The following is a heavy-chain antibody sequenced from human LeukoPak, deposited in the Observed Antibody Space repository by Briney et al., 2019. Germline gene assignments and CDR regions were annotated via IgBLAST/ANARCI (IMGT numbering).Heavy chain of an antibody. D-gene: IGHD5-12*01. Sequence: GGSLRLSCSASGFTFGDYAMGWVRQAPGKGLEWLGFIRTKDFGATTQYPASVKGRFSISRDDSKRVFYLQMNSLNIEDTAVFYCTRLAGSGHDRFDFWGQGTLVTVSS. CDR1: GFTFGDYA. V-gene: IGHV3-49*04. J-gene: IGHJ4*02. CDR3: TRLAGSGHDRFDF. CDR2: IRTKDFGATT.